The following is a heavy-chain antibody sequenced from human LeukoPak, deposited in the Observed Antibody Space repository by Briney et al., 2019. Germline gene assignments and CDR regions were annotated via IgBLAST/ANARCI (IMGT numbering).Heavy chain of an antibody. V-gene: IGHV4-59*08. CDR3: ERLKMGAYFDL. CDR2: IYSSGAT. D-gene: IGHD1-26*01. CDR1: DDSLSMYY. Sequence: SQTLSLTCAVSDDSLSMYYWSWVREPPGRGPEWIAYIYSSGATSYNTSLRSRVSISLDTSNSQFSLKLNSMTVADSAGYYCERLKMGAYFDLWGRGTLVTVSS. J-gene: IGHJ2*01.